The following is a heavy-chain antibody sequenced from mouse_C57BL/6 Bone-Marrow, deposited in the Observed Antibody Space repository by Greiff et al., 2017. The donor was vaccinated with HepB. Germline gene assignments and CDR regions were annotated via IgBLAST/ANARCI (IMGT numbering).Heavy chain of an antibody. CDR3: ARDAWFAY. V-gene: IGHV5-4*01. CDR2: ISDGGSYT. Sequence: EVQGVESGGGLVKPGGSLKLSCAASGFTFSSYAMSWVRRTPEKRLEWVATISDGGSYTYYPDNVKGRFTISRDNAKNNLYLQMSHLKSEDTAMYYCARDAWFAYWGQGTLVTVSA. J-gene: IGHJ3*01. CDR1: GFTFSSYA.